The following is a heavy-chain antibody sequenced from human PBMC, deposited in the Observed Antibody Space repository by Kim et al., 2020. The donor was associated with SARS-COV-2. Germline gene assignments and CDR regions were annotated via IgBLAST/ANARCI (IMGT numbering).Heavy chain of an antibody. V-gene: IGHV1-3*01. Sequence: YSQRFQGRITVTRDRSASTTYMELSSLRSEDTTIYYCARGDITNWLSGFDLWGRGTLITVSS. D-gene: IGHD1-1*01. CDR3: ARGDITNWLSGFDL. J-gene: IGHJ2*01.